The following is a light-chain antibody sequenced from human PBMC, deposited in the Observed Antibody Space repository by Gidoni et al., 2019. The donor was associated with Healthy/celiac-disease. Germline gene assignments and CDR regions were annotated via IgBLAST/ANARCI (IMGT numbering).Light chain of an antibody. Sequence: SVLTQPPSASGTPGQRVTISCSGSSSNIGSNYVYWYQQLPGTAPKLLIYRNNQRPSGVPARFSGSKSCTSASLAISGLRSDDEADYYCAAWDDSLSGPVFGGGTKLTVL. CDR2: RNN. CDR3: AAWDDSLSGPV. J-gene: IGLJ2*01. V-gene: IGLV1-47*01. CDR1: SSNIGSNY.